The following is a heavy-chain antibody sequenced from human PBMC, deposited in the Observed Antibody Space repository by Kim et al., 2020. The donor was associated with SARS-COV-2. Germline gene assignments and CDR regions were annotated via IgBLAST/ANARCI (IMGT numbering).Heavy chain of an antibody. CDR3: AKGGKIYYYYGMDV. J-gene: IGHJ6*02. CDR2: ISGSGGST. Sequence: GGSLRLSCAASGFTFSSYAMSWVRQAPGKGLEWVSAISGSGGSTYYADSVKGRFTISRDNSKNTLYLQMNSLRAEDTDVYYCAKGGKIYYYYGMDVWGQGTTVTVSS. CDR1: GFTFSSYA. D-gene: IGHD3-16*01. V-gene: IGHV3-23*01.